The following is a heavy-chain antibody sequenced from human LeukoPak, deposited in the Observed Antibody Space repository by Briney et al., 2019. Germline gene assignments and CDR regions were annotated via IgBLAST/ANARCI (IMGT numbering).Heavy chain of an antibody. CDR1: GFSFSSYS. V-gene: IGHV3-21*04. Sequence: GGSLRLSCAASGFSFSSYSMKWVRQAPGKGLEWVSSISSSSNYIYYADSVKGRFTISRDNSKNTLYLQMNSLRAEDTAVYYCAKDLNDLVSAATDYWGQGTLVTVSS. CDR3: AKDLNDLVSAATDY. CDR2: ISSSSNYI. D-gene: IGHD2-15*01. J-gene: IGHJ4*02.